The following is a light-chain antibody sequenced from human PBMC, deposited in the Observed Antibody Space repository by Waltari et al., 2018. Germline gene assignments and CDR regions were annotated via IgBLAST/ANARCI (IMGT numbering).Light chain of an antibody. CDR2: DTS. CDR1: QGISTW. Sequence: DIQMTQSPSSVSASVGDIVSITCRASQGISTWLAWYQQKPGQAPQLLIYDTSTLQTGVSSRFSGSGSGTEFTLSISNLQPEDFAIYYCQQGNSFPRAFGQGTKLEIK. CDR3: QQGNSFPRA. V-gene: IGKV1-12*01. J-gene: IGKJ2*01.